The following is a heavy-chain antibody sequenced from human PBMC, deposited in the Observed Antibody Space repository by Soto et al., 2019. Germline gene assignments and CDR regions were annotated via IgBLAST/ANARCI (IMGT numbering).Heavy chain of an antibody. CDR1: GFTFSSYG. V-gene: IGHV3-30*18. CDR2: ISYDGSNK. D-gene: IGHD6-6*01. CDR3: AKSISIAARPYYYGMDV. Sequence: QVQLVESGGGVVQPGRSLRLSCAASGFTFSSYGMHWVRQTPGKGLEWVAVISYDGSNKYYADSVKGRFTISRDNSKNTLYLQMNSLRAEDTAVYYCAKSISIAARPYYYGMDVWGQGTTVPVSS. J-gene: IGHJ6*02.